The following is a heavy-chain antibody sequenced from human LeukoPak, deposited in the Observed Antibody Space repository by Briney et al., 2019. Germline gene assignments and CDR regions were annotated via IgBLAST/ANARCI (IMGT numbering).Heavy chain of an antibody. D-gene: IGHD3-22*01. Sequence: SVKVSRKASVYTFTGYYMYWVRQAPGQSLEWMGGIIPIFGTANYAQKFQGRVTITADKSTSTAYMELSSVRSEDTAVYYCARAYYYDSSGLDYWGQGTLVTVSS. V-gene: IGHV1-69*06. CDR3: ARAYYYDSSGLDY. J-gene: IGHJ4*02. CDR1: VYTFTGYY. CDR2: IIPIFGTA.